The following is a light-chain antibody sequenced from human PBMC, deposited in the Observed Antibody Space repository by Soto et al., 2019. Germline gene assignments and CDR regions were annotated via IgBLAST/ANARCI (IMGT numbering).Light chain of an antibody. CDR1: QSVSSSY. CDR2: GAS. Sequence: EIVLTQSPGTLSLSPGERATLSCRASQSVSSSYFAWYQQKPGQAPRLLIYGASSRATGITDRFSGSGSGPDFTLTISRLEPEDFAVYYCQQYGSSHTWTFGQGTKVEIK. V-gene: IGKV3-20*01. CDR3: QQYGSSHTWT. J-gene: IGKJ1*01.